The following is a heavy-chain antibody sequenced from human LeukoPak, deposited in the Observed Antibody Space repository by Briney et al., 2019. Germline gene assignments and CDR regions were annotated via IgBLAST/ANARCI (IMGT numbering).Heavy chain of an antibody. CDR1: GFTFSSYA. J-gene: IGHJ3*02. CDR2: ISYDGSNK. V-gene: IGHV3-30*04. CDR3: AREGTSSYYYDSSGWAFDI. Sequence: GGSLRLSCAASGFTFSSYAMHWVRQAPGKGLEWVAVISYDGSNKYYADSVKGRFTISRDNSKNTLYLQMNSLRAEDTAVYYCAREGTSSYYYDSSGWAFDIWGQGTMVTVSS. D-gene: IGHD3-22*01.